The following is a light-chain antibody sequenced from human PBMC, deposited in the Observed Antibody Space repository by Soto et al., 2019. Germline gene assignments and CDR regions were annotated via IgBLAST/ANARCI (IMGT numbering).Light chain of an antibody. CDR3: QQRSNWPIT. Sequence: EIVLTQSPATLSLSPGERATLSCRTSQSVSSYFAWYQQKPGRAPRLLIYDASNRATGIPARFIGSGSGTEFTRTISSLEPDDFAIYYCQQRSNWPITFGLGTRLEIK. CDR2: DAS. J-gene: IGKJ5*01. CDR1: QSVSSY. V-gene: IGKV3-11*01.